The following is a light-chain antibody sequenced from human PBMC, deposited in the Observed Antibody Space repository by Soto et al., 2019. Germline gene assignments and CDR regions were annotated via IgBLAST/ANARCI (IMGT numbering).Light chain of an antibody. CDR2: RGS. J-gene: IGKJ1*01. CDR3: QDYGTSAPWT. Sequence: EVVLTQSPGTLSLSPVERATLSCRANQNIRGNELAWYQQKPGQAPRLLIYRGSSRATGIPDRFSGRGSGTDFTLTISRLEPEDFAVYYCQDYGTSAPWTFGQGTKVEIK. V-gene: IGKV3-20*01. CDR1: QNIRGNE.